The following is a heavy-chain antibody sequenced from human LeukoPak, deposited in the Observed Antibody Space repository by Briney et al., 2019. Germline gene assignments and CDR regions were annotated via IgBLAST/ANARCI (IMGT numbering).Heavy chain of an antibody. V-gene: IGHV5-51*01. CDR3: ARQAYYYDSSDYYVHYFDY. J-gene: IGHJ4*02. CDR2: IYPGDSDT. Sequence: GESLKISCKGSAYSFTTYWIAWVRQMPGKGLEWMGIIYPGDSDTGYSPSFQGQVTISADKSINTAYLQWSSLKASDTAMYYCARQAYYYDSSDYYVHYFDYWGQGTLVTVSS. CDR1: AYSFTTYW. D-gene: IGHD3-22*01.